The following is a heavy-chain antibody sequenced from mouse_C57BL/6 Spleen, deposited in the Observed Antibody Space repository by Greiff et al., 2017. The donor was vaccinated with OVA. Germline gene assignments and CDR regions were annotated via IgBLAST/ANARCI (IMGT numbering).Heavy chain of an antibody. CDR2: ISSGSSTL. V-gene: IGHV5-17*01. D-gene: IGHD2-5*01. Sequence: EVQRVESGGGLVKPGGSLKLSCAASGFTFSDYGMHWVRQAPEKGLEWVAYISSGSSTLYYADTVKGRFTISRDNAKNTLFLQMTSLRSEDTAMYYCARRDSNYLYAMDYWGQGTSVTVSS. J-gene: IGHJ4*01. CDR1: GFTFSDYG. CDR3: ARRDSNYLYAMDY.